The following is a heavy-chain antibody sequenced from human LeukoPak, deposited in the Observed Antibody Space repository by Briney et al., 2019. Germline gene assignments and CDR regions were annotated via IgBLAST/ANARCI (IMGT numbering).Heavy chain of an antibody. D-gene: IGHD3-10*01. Sequence: PGGSLRLSCAASGFTFSSYGMHWVRQAPGKGLEWVAVISYDGSNKYYADSVKGRFTISRDNSKNTLYLQMNSLRAEDTAVYYCARVGGSAPYYYYGMDVWGQGTTVTVSS. CDR1: GFTFSSYG. CDR3: ARVGGSAPYYYYGMDV. V-gene: IGHV3-30*03. CDR2: ISYDGSNK. J-gene: IGHJ6*02.